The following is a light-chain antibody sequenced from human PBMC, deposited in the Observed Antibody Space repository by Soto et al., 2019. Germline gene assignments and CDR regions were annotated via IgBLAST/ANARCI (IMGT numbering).Light chain of an antibody. Sequence: QSALTQPASVSGSPGQSITISCTGTSSDVGSYNLVSWYQQHPGKAPKLMIYEGSKRPSGVSNRFSGSKSGNTASLTISGLQAEDEADYYCAAWDDSLSALVFGGGTQLTVL. CDR1: SSDVGSYNL. J-gene: IGLJ3*02. V-gene: IGLV2-23*01. CDR2: EGS. CDR3: AAWDDSLSALV.